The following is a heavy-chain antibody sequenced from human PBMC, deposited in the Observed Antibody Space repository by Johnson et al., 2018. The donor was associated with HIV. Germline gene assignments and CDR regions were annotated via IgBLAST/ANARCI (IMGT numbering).Heavy chain of an antibody. CDR3: AKVHIAARWSDAFDI. J-gene: IGHJ3*02. CDR2: ISYEGSNK. V-gene: IGHV3-30-3*01. CDR1: GFTFSSYA. Sequence: QMQLVESGGGVVQPGRSLRLSCAASGFTFSSYAMDWVRQAPGKGLEWVAVISYEGSNKYYADSVKGRFTVSRDSSKNTLFLQMNSLRAEDTAVYFCAKVHIAARWSDAFDIWGQGTMVTVSS. D-gene: IGHD6-6*01.